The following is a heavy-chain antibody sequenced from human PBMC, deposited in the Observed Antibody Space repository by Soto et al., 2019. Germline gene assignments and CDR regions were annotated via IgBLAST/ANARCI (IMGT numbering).Heavy chain of an antibody. D-gene: IGHD2-2*01. J-gene: IGHJ6*02. CDR1: GFTFSSYW. CDR3: ARGSNCSSTSCYAFNYYYGMDV. CDR2: IKQDGSEK. Sequence: GGSLRLSCAASGFTFSSYWMSWVRQAPGKGLEWVANIKQDGSEKYYGYSVKGRFTIDRDNAKNSLYLQMNSLRAEVTAVYYCARGSNCSSTSCYAFNYYYGMDVWGQGTTVTVSS. V-gene: IGHV3-7*01.